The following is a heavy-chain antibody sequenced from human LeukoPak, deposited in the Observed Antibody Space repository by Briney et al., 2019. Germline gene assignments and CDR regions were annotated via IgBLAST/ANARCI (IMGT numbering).Heavy chain of an antibody. CDR3: AKGDRFGTTGTMDV. D-gene: IGHD1-1*01. Sequence: PGGSLRLSCAASGFTFSSYAMSWVRQAPGKGLEWVPAISGSGDSTYYADSVKGRITISRDNSKNTLYLQMNSLRAEDTAVYYCAKGDRFGTTGTMDVWGQGTTVTVSS. J-gene: IGHJ6*02. CDR1: GFTFSSYA. V-gene: IGHV3-23*01. CDR2: ISGSGDST.